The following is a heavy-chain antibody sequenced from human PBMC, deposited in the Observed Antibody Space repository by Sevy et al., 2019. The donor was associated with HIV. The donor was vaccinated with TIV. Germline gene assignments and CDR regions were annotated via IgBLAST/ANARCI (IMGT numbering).Heavy chain of an antibody. J-gene: IGHJ1*01. CDR2: ISGSGGST. CDR1: GFSFSGYA. Sequence: GGSLRLSCAASGFSFSGYAMSWVRQAPGKGLEWVSSISGSGGSTYYADSVKGRFTISRDNSRNTLYLQMNSLRAEDTAVYYCAQSMGELRFRYLQHWGQGTLVTVSS. D-gene: IGHD3-3*01. V-gene: IGHV3-23*01. CDR3: AQSMGELRFRYLQH.